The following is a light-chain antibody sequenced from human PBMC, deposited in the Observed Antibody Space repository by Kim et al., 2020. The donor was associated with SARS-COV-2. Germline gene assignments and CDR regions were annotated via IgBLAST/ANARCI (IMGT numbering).Light chain of an antibody. V-gene: IGKV1-16*01. CDR1: QDVRNY. Sequence: DIQMTQSPSSLSASVGDRVTITCRASQDVRNYLAWFQQKPGKVPKSLIYGASSLQSGVPSRFSGSGSGTDFTLTISSLQPEDFATYYCQHYNGYPYTFGQGTKLEIK. CDR3: QHYNGYPYT. CDR2: GAS. J-gene: IGKJ2*01.